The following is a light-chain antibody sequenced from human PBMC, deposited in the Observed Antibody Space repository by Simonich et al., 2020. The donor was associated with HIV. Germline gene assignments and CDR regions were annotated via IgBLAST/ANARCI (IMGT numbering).Light chain of an antibody. Sequence: DILMTQSPSSLSASVGDRVTITCRASQELNNYLAWFQQKPGTAPKSLIYAASSLQSGVPSKFSGSGSGTDFALTISSLQPEDSATYYCQHYNSFPYTFGQGTKLEI. J-gene: IGKJ2*01. CDR2: AAS. V-gene: IGKV1-16*02. CDR3: QHYNSFPYT. CDR1: QELNNY.